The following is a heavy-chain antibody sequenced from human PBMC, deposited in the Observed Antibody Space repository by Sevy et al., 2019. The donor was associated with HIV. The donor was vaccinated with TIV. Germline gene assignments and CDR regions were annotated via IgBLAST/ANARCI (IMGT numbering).Heavy chain of an antibody. J-gene: IGHJ4*01. Sequence: GGSLRLSCAASGFTFSNYAIHWVRQAPGKGLEWVAFIWYDGSNKYYADSVKGRFTISRDNSKNTVYLQMNSLRAEDTAMYYCARAGIGALGDYWGHGTLVTVSS. CDR3: ARAGIGALGDY. CDR1: GFTFSNYA. D-gene: IGHD6-13*01. CDR2: IWYDGSNK. V-gene: IGHV3-30*02.